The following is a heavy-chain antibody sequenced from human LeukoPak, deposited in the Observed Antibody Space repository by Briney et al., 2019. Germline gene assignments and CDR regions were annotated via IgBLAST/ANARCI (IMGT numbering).Heavy chain of an antibody. J-gene: IGHJ4*02. CDR3: VKETSSGNFVTIDC. D-gene: IGHD1-26*01. CDR2: ISYDGSNK. Sequence: GGSLELSCVASGFTFSTYSMHWVRQAPGRGLEWVAVISYDGSNKYHADSVKGRFFISRDNSKNTLYMQMNSLRAEDTAVYYCVKETSSGNFVTIDCWGQGALVTVSS. V-gene: IGHV3-30-3*01. CDR1: GFTFSTYS.